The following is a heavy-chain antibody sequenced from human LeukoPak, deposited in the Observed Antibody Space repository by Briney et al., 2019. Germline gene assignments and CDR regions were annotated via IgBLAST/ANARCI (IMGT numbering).Heavy chain of an antibody. V-gene: IGHV4-34*01. D-gene: IGHD3-22*01. CDR1: GGSFSGFY. CDR3: ARFEKFYDSSVHYLDY. J-gene: IGHJ4*02. Sequence: SETLSLTCGVHGGSFSGFYWSWIRQSPGKGLEWIGEINHRGSTSYNPSLKSRVTISIDTSKNQFSLKLTSVTAADTAIYYCARFEKFYDSSVHYLDYWGQGTLVTVSS. CDR2: INHRGST.